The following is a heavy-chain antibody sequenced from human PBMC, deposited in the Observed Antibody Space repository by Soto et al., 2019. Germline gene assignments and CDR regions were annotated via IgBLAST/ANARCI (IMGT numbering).Heavy chain of an antibody. CDR2: MRPNSDPI. D-gene: IGHD4-17*01. CDR1: GFAFSTSS. J-gene: IGHJ4*02. V-gene: IGHV3-48*02. Sequence: EVQLVESGGGLIQPGGSLRLSCAASGFAFSTSSMNWVRQAPGKGREWVSYMRPNSDPIDYAGAVQGRFTISRAQARKLRYLQLNILRDEDTAVYYSATDRDYAVNNWGQGVVVTVSS. CDR3: ATDRDYAVNN.